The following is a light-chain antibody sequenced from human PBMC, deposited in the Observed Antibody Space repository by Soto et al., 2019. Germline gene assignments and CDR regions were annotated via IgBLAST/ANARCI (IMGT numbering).Light chain of an antibody. Sequence: QSVLTQPPSVSGAPGQRVTISCTGSNSNIGAGFGVQWYQQFPRTAPRLLIYSNTNRPSGVPDRLSASKSGTSASLAITGLRAEDEADYHCQSFCINVLALIFGVGTKLTAL. V-gene: IGLV1-40*01. CDR3: QSFCINVLALI. J-gene: IGLJ2*01. CDR2: SNT. CDR1: NSNIGAGFG.